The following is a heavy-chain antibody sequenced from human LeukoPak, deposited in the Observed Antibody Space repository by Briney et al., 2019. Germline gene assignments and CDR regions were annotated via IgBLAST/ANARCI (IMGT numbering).Heavy chain of an antibody. Sequence: PGGSLRLSCAASGFTFSSYAMSWVRQAPGKGLEWVSAISGSGGSTYYADSVKGRFTISRDNSKNTLYLQMNSLRAEDTAVYYCAKMYGSGSYSVWYFDCWGQGTLVTVSS. D-gene: IGHD3-10*01. CDR2: ISGSGGST. V-gene: IGHV3-23*01. J-gene: IGHJ4*02. CDR3: AKMYGSGSYSVWYFDC. CDR1: GFTFSSYA.